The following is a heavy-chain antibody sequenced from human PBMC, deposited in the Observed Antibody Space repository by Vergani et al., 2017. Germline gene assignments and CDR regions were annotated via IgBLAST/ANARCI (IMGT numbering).Heavy chain of an antibody. D-gene: IGHD3-22*01. Sequence: QLQLQESGPGLVKPSETLSLTCTVSGGSISSSSYYWGWIRQPPGKGLEWIGSIYYSGSTYYNPSLKSRVTISVDTSKNQFSLKLSSVTAADTAVYYYAREARITMIEGNSFDYWGQGTLVTVSS. V-gene: IGHV4-39*07. CDR3: AREARITMIEGNSFDY. J-gene: IGHJ4*02. CDR1: GGSISSSSYY. CDR2: IYYSGST.